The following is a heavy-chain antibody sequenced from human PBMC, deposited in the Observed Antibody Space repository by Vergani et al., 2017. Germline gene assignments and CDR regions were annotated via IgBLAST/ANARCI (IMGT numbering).Heavy chain of an antibody. V-gene: IGHV3-30-3*01. D-gene: IGHD2-15*01. J-gene: IGHJ4*02. CDR2: ISYDGSNK. CDR3: AKDGAYRLLPDH. Sequence: QVQLVESGGGVVQPGRSLRLSCAASGFTFSSYAMHWVRQAPGKGLEWVAVISYDGSNKYYADSVKGRFTISRDNSKNTLYLQMNSVRAEDTAVYYCAKDGAYRLLPDHWGQGTLVTVSS. CDR1: GFTFSSYA.